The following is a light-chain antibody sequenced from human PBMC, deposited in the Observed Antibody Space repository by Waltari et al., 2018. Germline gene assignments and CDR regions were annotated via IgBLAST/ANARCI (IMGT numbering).Light chain of an antibody. Sequence: EIVLTQPQGTLSLSYGERATLSCRASQSVTSISLTWYNKKVGQPPRLLISGTSSRATGIPDRFSGSRSWTEFTITIIRLEPEDFAVYYCQQYDGEVVTFVGETKVEI. CDR1: QSVTSIS. CDR2: GTS. J-gene: IGKJ4*01. V-gene: IGKV3-20*01. CDR3: QQYDGEVVT.